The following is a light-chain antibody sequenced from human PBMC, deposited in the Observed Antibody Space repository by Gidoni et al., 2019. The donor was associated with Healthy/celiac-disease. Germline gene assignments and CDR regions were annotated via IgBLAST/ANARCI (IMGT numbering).Light chain of an antibody. CDR3: QQYGRT. CDR2: GAS. V-gene: IGKV3-20*01. CDR1: QRVSSSY. Sequence: EIVLTQSPGTLSLSPGERATLSCSASQRVSSSYLAWYQQKPGQAPRLLIYGASSRATGIPDRFSGSGSGTDFTLTISRLELEDFAVYYCQQYGRTFGQGTKVEIK. J-gene: IGKJ1*01.